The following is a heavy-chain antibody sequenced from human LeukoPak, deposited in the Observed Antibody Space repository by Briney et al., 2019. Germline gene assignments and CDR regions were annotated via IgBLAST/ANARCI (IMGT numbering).Heavy chain of an antibody. V-gene: IGHV4-61*02. D-gene: IGHD3-22*01. Sequence: SETLSLTCTVSGGSISSGSYYWSWLRQPAGTGLEWIGRIYTSGSTNYNPSLKSRVTISVDTSKNQFSLKLSSVTAADTAVYYCAREYYYDSSGYYYDWFDPWGQGTLVTVSS. CDR1: GGSISSGSYY. J-gene: IGHJ5*02. CDR3: AREYYYDSSGYYYDWFDP. CDR2: IYTSGST.